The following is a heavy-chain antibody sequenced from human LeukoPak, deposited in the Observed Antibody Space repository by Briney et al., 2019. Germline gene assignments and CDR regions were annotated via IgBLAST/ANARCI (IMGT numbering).Heavy chain of an antibody. CDR3: ARGVVAKVIDY. CDR1: GGSFSGYY. CDR2: INHSGST. J-gene: IGHJ4*02. D-gene: IGHD2-15*01. V-gene: IGHV4-34*01. Sequence: SETLSLTCAVYGGSFSGYYWSWIRQPPGKGLEWIGEINHSGSTNYNPSLKSRVTISVDTSKNQFSLKLSSVTAADTAVHYCARGVVAKVIDYWGQGTLVTVSS.